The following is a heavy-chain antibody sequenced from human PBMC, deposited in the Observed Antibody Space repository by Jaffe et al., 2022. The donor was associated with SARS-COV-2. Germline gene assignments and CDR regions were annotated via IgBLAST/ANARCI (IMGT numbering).Heavy chain of an antibody. D-gene: IGHD3-22*01. V-gene: IGHV3-23*01. CDR3: AKEGDYYDSSGYYYLDY. J-gene: IGHJ4*02. CDR1: GFTFSSYA. Sequence: EVQLLESGGGLVQPGGSLRLSCAASGFTFSSYAMSWVRQAPGKGLEWVSAISGSGGSTYYADSVKGRFTISRDNSKNTLYLQMNSLRAEDTAVYYCAKEGDYYDSSGYYYLDYWGQGTLVTVSS. CDR2: ISGSGGST.